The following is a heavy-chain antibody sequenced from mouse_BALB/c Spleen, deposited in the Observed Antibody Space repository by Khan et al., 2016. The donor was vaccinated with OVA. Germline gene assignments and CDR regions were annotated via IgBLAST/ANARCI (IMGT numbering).Heavy chain of an antibody. CDR1: GFSITSDYS. D-gene: IGHD2-3*01. Sequence: EVQLQESGPDLVEPSQSLSLTCTVTGFSITSDYSWHWIRQFPGNKLEWLGYMHFSGRTNYNPSLKSRISITRDSSRNQFFLQLNSVTTEDSATYYCSIFDDDGRDHWGKGTTRTGSS. J-gene: IGHJ2*01. V-gene: IGHV3-1*02. CDR2: MHFSGRT. CDR3: SIFDDDGRDH.